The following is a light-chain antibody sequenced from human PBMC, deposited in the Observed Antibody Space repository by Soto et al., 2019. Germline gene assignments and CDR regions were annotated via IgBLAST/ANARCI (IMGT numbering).Light chain of an antibody. CDR1: SSDFGYHNL. CDR3: SSYTSSSTLVYV. V-gene: IGLV2-14*02. CDR2: EVS. Sequence: QSVLTQPASVSGSPQQSITISCTGTSSDFGYHNLVSWYQQVPGKAPKLMIYEVSNRPSGVSNRFSGSKSGNTASLTISGLQAEDEADYYCSSYTSSSTLVYVFGTGTKVTVL. J-gene: IGLJ1*01.